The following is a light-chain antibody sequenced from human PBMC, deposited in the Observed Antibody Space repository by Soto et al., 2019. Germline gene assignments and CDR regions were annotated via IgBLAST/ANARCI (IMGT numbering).Light chain of an antibody. Sequence: DIQMTQSPSTLSASVGDRVTITCRASQYINTWLAWYQQKPGKAPNLLIYKVSNLESGVPSRFSGGGSGTEFTLTISSLQPDDFATYYCQQYNTNSWTFGQGTKVEVK. V-gene: IGKV1-5*03. CDR2: KVS. J-gene: IGKJ1*01. CDR1: QYINTW. CDR3: QQYNTNSWT.